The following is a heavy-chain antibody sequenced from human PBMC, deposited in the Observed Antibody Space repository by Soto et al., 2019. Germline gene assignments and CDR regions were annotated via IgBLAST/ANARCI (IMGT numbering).Heavy chain of an antibody. Sequence: ASVKVSCKASGYTFTSYYMHCVRQAPGQGLEWMGIINPSGGSTSYAQKFQGRVTMTRDTSTSTVYMELSSLRAEDTAVYYCAKYETTRPRYYFDYWGQGTLVTVSS. CDR3: AKYETTRPRYYFDY. CDR1: GYTFTSYY. V-gene: IGHV1-46*01. CDR2: INPSGGST. D-gene: IGHD1-1*01. J-gene: IGHJ4*02.